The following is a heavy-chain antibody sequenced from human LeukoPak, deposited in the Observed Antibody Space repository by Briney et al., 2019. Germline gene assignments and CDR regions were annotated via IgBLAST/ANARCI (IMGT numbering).Heavy chain of an antibody. CDR3: ARDNEAWYFDL. CDR1: GFAFSDSW. V-gene: IGHV3-43*01. J-gene: IGHJ2*01. CDR2: ISWDGSSR. Sequence: GGSLRLSCAASGFAFSDSWMTWIRQAPGKGLEWVSLISWDGSSRYYADSVKGRFTISRDNSKNSLYLQMNSLRTEDTALYYCARDNEAWYFDLWGRGTPVTVSS.